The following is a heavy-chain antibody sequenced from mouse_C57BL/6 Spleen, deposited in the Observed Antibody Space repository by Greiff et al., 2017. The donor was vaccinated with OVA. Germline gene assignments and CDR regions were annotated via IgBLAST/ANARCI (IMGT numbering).Heavy chain of an antibody. V-gene: IGHV1-52*01. J-gene: IGHJ2*01. CDR2: IDPSDSET. CDR1: GYTFTSYW. Sequence: QVQLQQPGAELVRPGSSVKLSCKASGYTFTSYWMHWVKQRPIKGLEWIGNIDPSDSETNYNQKFKDKATLTVDKSSSTAYMQLSSLTSEDSAVYYCARRVRFYFDYWCQGTTLTVSS. D-gene: IGHD1-1*01. CDR3: ARRVRFYFDY.